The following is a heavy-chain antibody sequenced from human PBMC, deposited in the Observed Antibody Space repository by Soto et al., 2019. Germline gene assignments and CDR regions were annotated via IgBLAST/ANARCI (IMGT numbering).Heavy chain of an antibody. V-gene: IGHV4-59*01. CDR3: VRDRGPSCGLDSCYLNDI. CDR2: IYYNGYT. D-gene: IGHD2-2*01. Sequence: QVQLQESGPGLVKPSETLSLTCTVSGGSFTDYYWSWVRQPPGKGLEWIGYIYYNGYTKYSPSLNSRVTMSVDTSRNQFSLELKSVTAADTAAYYCVRDRGPSCGLDSCYLNDIWGQGTMVTVSS. CDR1: GGSFTDYY. J-gene: IGHJ3*02.